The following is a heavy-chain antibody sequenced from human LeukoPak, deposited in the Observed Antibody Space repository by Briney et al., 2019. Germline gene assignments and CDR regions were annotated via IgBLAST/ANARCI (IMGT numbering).Heavy chain of an antibody. CDR1: HYFISDGAF. CDR2: VNHRGIT. CDR3: VRDPSEAADFFFDS. V-gene: IGHV4-38-2*02. Sequence: SETLSLTCTVSHYFISDGAFWGWIRQPPGKGLEWVANVNHRGITFYNPSLESRVAISVDTSKNQFFLRVTSVTAAETAIYYCVRDPSEAADFFFDSWGQGTLVTVSS. J-gene: IGHJ4*02. D-gene: IGHD2-21*02.